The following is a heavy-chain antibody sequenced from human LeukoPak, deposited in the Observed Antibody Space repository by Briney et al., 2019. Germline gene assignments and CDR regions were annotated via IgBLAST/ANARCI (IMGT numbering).Heavy chain of an antibody. J-gene: IGHJ4*02. CDR2: IYYTGIT. V-gene: IGHV4-59*01. D-gene: IGHD3-10*01. CDR1: GGSINGYS. Sequence: SETLSLTCTVSGGSINGYSWSWIRQSPGEGLEWIGYIYYTGITTYNPSLESRVTISIDTSTNQFSLNLNSVTAADTAIYLCARVKALRIRGVIINDYFDSWGQGTLVTVSS. CDR3: ARVKALRIRGVIINDYFDS.